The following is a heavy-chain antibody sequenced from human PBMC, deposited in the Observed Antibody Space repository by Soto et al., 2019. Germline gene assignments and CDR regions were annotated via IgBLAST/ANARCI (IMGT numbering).Heavy chain of an antibody. CDR3: ASLYSAEYFQH. V-gene: IGHV3-66*01. CDR2: LYSGGGT. D-gene: IGHD2-15*01. J-gene: IGHJ1*01. Sequence: EVRLEESGGGLVQPGGSLRLSCSASGFTVSSNYMSWVRQAPGKGLEWVSNLYSGGGTYYTDSVKGRFTISRDNSRNTLYLQMNSLRAEDTAVYYCASLYSAEYFQHWGQGTLVTVSS. CDR1: GFTVSSNY.